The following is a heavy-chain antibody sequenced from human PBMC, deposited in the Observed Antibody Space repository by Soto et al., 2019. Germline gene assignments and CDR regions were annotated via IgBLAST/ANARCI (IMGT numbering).Heavy chain of an antibody. CDR3: AKRGYYDSRGYYPFDY. V-gene: IGHV3-23*01. CDR2: ISANGGDT. CDR1: GFTFSTYA. D-gene: IGHD3-22*01. J-gene: IGHJ4*02. Sequence: GGSLRLSCAASGFTFSTYAMSWVRQAPRKGLEWVSTISANGGDTYYADSVKGRFTISRDNFKNTVHLQMDSLRAGDTAVYYCAKRGYYDSRGYYPFDYWGQGTLVTVSS.